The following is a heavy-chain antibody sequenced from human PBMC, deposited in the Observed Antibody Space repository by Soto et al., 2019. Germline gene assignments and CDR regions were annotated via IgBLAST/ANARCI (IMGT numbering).Heavy chain of an antibody. Sequence: QVQLVQSGAEVKKPGASVTVSCKTSGYTFSNYGINWVRQAPGQGREWMGWISGYNGNTNYAQTVQGRVTMTTDTSTGTVYMELRSLKSDYTAIYYCSRFIMVGGWFDPNYYHGMDVWGQGTTVTVSS. CDR1: GYTFSNYG. D-gene: IGHD6-19*01. CDR3: SRFIMVGGWFDPNYYHGMDV. CDR2: ISGYNGNT. V-gene: IGHV1-18*01. J-gene: IGHJ6*02.